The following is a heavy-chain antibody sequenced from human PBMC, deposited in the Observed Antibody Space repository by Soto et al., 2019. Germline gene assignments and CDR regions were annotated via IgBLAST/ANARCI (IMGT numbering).Heavy chain of an antibody. CDR1: GMTCADYN. CDR2: ISRSSTYF. Sequence: PGGSLRLSCVTSGMTCADYNMNWVRQAPGKGLEWVSTISRSSTYFYYADSVKGRFTVSRDDAKNSLFLHMGGLTTDDTGVYFCVRDISGPAERNWFDPWGKGT. CDR3: VRDISGPAERNWFDP. D-gene: IGHD6-19*01. J-gene: IGHJ5*02. V-gene: IGHV3-21*01.